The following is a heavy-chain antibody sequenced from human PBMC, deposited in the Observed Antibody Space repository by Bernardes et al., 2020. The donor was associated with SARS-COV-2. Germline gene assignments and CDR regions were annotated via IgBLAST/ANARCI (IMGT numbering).Heavy chain of an antibody. CDR1: GYNFISYA. V-gene: IGHV1-3*01. Sequence: ASVKVSCKASGYNFISYAMYWVRQAPGQGLEWMGWVNAGNGNTKYSQKFQGRLTLTRDSYADIVYMELSRLTPEDTAVYYCARPRLEPTYGDYVCLDFWGQGPLVTVSS. D-gene: IGHD4-17*01. J-gene: IGHJ4*02. CDR2: VNAGNGNT. CDR3: ARPRLEPTYGDYVCLDF.